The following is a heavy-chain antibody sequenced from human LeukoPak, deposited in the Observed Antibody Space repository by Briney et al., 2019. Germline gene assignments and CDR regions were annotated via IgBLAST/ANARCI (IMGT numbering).Heavy chain of an antibody. CDR1: GFTVSSNY. D-gene: IGHD5-24*01. V-gene: IGHV3-53*01. CDR2: IYSGGST. Sequence: GGSPRLSCAASGFTVSSNYMSWVRQAPGKGLEWVSFIYSGGSTYYADSVKGRFTISRDNSKNTLYLQMNSLRAEDTAVYYCARGDGYNSYYFDSWGQGTLVTVSS. J-gene: IGHJ4*02. CDR3: ARGDGYNSYYFDS.